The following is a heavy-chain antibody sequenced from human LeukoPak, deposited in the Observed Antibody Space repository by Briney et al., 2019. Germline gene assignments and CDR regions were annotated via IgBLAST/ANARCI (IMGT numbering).Heavy chain of an antibody. V-gene: IGHV3-7*01. J-gene: IGHJ4*02. CDR3: ARGGEQWQVPVFFDY. Sequence: GGSLRLSCAASGFTFRNYWMTWVRHAPGKELEWVANIKQDGSGKYYVDSVRGRFTISRDNAKNSLFLQLSSLRGEDTAVYYCARGGEQWQVPVFFDYWGQGTLVTVSS. CDR1: GFTFRNYW. CDR2: IKQDGSGK. D-gene: IGHD6-19*01.